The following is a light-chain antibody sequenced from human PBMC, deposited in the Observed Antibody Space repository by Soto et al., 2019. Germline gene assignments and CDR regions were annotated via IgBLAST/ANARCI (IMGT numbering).Light chain of an antibody. V-gene: IGKV3-11*01. CDR2: DAS. CDR3: QHRSNWPQLT. Sequence: EIVLTQSPATLSLSPGERATLSCRASQSVSRYLAWYQQKPGQAPRLLIYDASNRATRIPARFSGSGSVTDFTLTISSLVPVDFAVYYCQHRSNWPQLTFGGGTKVEIK. CDR1: QSVSRY. J-gene: IGKJ4*01.